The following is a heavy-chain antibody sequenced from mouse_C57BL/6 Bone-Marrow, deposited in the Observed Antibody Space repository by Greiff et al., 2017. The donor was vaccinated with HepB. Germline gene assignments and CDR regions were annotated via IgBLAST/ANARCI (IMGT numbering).Heavy chain of an antibody. V-gene: IGHV1-77*01. CDR2: IGPGSGST. D-gene: IGHD1-1*01. CDR3: ARSLTTVVATGYFDY. J-gene: IGHJ2*01. Sequence: QVQLQQSGAELVKPGASVKISCKASGYTFTDYYINCVKQRPGQGLEWIGKIGPGSGSTYYNEKFKGKATLTADKSSSTAYMQLSSLTSEDSAVYFCARSLTTVVATGYFDYWGQGTTLTVSS. CDR1: GYTFTDYY.